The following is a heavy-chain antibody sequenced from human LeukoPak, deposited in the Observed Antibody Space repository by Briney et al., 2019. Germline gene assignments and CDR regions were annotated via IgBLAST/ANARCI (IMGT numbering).Heavy chain of an antibody. CDR1: GYTFTSYG. CDR2: ISAYNGNT. D-gene: IGHD3-22*01. J-gene: IGHJ3*02. V-gene: IGHV1-18*01. CDR3: ARDFTYYYDSSGRDAFDI. Sequence: ASVKVSCKASGYTFTSYGISWVRQAPGQGLEWMGWISAYNGNTNYAQKLQGRVTMTTDTSTSTAYMGLRSLRSDDTAVYYCARDFTYYYDSSGRDAFDIWGQGTMVTVSS.